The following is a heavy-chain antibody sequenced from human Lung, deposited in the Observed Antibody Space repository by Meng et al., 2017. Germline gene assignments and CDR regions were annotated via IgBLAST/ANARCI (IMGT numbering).Heavy chain of an antibody. Sequence: QVTLMQSGAEVKKPGALWKVSCNASGYTFTTYGISWVRQAPGQGLEWMGWISPYNGYTSSIQKFQGRVTMSTDTSTSTAYMELMSLGSDDTAVYYCAILSHCTGGTCYPYDYWGQGTLVTVSS. D-gene: IGHD2-15*01. V-gene: IGHV1-18*01. J-gene: IGHJ4*02. CDR3: AILSHCTGGTCYPYDY. CDR2: ISPYNGYT. CDR1: GYTFTTYG.